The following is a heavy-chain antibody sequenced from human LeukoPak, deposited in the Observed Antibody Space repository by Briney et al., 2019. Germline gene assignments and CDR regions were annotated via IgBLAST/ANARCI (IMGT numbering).Heavy chain of an antibody. CDR2: IHPSGSI. J-gene: IGHJ4*02. D-gene: IGHD3-16*02. V-gene: IGHV4-4*02. CDR1: GGSISSSNW. Sequence: SGTLSLTCAVPGGSISSSNWWSWIRQSPGKGLEWIGEIHPSGSIHYNPSLESRINISPDTSKNQFSLKLSSVTTADTALYYCARGADPYKIAYWGPGTLVTVSS. CDR3: ARGADPYKIAY.